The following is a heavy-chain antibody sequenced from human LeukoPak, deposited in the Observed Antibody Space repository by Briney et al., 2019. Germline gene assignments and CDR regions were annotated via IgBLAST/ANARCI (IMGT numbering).Heavy chain of an antibody. V-gene: IGHV3-9*01. CDR3: AKDMARSSWNPRSLDY. J-gene: IGHJ4*02. CDR1: GFTFDDYA. CDR2: ISWNSGSI. D-gene: IGHD6-13*01. Sequence: GGSLRLSCAASGFTFDDYAMHWVRQAPGKGLEWVSGISWNSGSIGYADSVKGRFTISRDNAKNSLYLQMNSLRAEDTALYYCAKDMARSSWNPRSLDYWGQGTLVTVSS.